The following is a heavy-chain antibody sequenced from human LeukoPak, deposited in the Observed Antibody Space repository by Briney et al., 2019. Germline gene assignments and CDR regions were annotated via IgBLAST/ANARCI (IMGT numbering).Heavy chain of an antibody. CDR2: ISSGGLTI. V-gene: IGHV3-48*04. J-gene: IGHJ4*02. CDR1: GFTFSTYT. Sequence: GGSLRLSCVASGFTFSTYTFNWVRQAPGKGLEWLSYISSGGLTIFYANSVKGRFTISRDNTKNSIFLDMTNLRAEDTAVYYCARDFDYGDYIDFWGQGTLVAVSS. D-gene: IGHD4/OR15-4a*01. CDR3: ARDFDYGDYIDF.